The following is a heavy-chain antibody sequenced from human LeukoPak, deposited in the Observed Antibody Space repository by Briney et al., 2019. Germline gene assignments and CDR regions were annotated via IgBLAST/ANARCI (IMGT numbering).Heavy chain of an antibody. V-gene: IGHV3-48*04. J-gene: IGHJ4*02. CDR3: TTAKNDH. CDR2: ITNSSSTI. CDR1: GFTFSRYS. Sequence: GGSLRLSCAASGFTFSRYSMNWVRQAPGKGLEWVSYITNSSSTIFYADSVKGRFTISRDNAKNSLYLQMSSLRAEDTAVYYCTTAKNDHWGQGTLVTVS.